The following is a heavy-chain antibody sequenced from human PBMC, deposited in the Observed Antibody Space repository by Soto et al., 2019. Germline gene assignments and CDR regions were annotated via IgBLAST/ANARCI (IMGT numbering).Heavy chain of an antibody. Sequence: SETLSLTCTVSGGSISSYYWSWIRQPPGKGLEWIGYIYYSGSTNYNPSLKSRVTISVDTSKNQFSLKLSSVTAADTAVYYCARGGSSHNWFDPWGQGTLVTVSS. CDR3: ARGGSSHNWFDP. CDR2: IYYSGST. CDR1: GGSISSYY. D-gene: IGHD6-13*01. J-gene: IGHJ5*02. V-gene: IGHV4-59*01.